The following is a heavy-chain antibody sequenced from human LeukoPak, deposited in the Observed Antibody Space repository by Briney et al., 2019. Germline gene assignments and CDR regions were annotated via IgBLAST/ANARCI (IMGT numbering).Heavy chain of an antibody. D-gene: IGHD3-10*01. CDR3: ARYVVYGSGKYYFDC. V-gene: IGHV4-59*04. Sequence: SETLSLTCTVSGGSISNYYWSWIRQPPGKGLEWIASINYSGSTYYNPSLKSRVTISVDTSENQFSLKLSSVTAADTAVYYCARYVVYGSGKYYFDCWGQGTLVTVSS. CDR1: GGSISNYY. CDR2: INYSGST. J-gene: IGHJ4*02.